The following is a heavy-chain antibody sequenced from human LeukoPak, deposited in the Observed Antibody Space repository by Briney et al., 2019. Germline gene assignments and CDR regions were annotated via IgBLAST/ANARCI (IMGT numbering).Heavy chain of an antibody. CDR3: ARLGSIAALLGWFDP. CDR1: GGTFSSYA. Sequence: GSSVKVSCKASGGTFSSYAISWVRQAPGQGLEWMGGIIPIFGTANYAQKFQGRVTITADKSTSTAYMELSSLRSEDTAVYYCARLGSIAALLGWFDPWGQGTLVTVSS. CDR2: IIPIFGTA. J-gene: IGHJ5*02. V-gene: IGHV1-69*06. D-gene: IGHD6-6*01.